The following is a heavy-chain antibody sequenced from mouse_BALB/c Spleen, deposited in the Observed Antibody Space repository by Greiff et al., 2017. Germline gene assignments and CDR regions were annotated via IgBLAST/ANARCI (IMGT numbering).Heavy chain of an antibody. D-gene: IGHD2-14*01. CDR2: IWGDGST. J-gene: IGHJ4*01. Sequence: VKLQESGPGLVAPSQSLSITCPVSGFSLTGSGVNWVRQPPGKGLEWLGMIWGDGSTDYNSAHKSRRSISKDNSKSQVFLKRNRLQTDDTARYYCARDVAYRYESGYYYAMDYWGQGTSVTVSS. CDR3: ARDVAYRYESGYYYAMDY. V-gene: IGHV2-6-7*01. CDR1: GFSLTGSG.